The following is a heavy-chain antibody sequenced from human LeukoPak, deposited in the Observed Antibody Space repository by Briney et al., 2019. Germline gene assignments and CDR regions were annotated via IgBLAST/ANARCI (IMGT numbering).Heavy chain of an antibody. V-gene: IGHV3-48*03. CDR2: ISSSGSTI. CDR1: GFTFSSYE. Sequence: GGSLRLSCAASGFTFSSYEMNWVRQAPGKGLEWVSYISSSGSTIYYADSVKGRFTISRDNSKNTLYLQMNSLRAEDTAVYYCAKGPWLAYPYYFDYWGQGTLVTVSS. D-gene: IGHD6-19*01. J-gene: IGHJ4*02. CDR3: AKGPWLAYPYYFDY.